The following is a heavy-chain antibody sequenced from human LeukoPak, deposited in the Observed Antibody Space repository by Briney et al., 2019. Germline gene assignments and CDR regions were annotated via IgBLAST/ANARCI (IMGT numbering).Heavy chain of an antibody. J-gene: IGHJ4*02. CDR3: ARPGIAAAATDY. D-gene: IGHD6-13*01. Sequence: GRSLRLSCAASGFPFSSYAIHWVRQAPDKGLVGVAVISNDGSNKYSADSVKGRFTISRDNSKNTLYLQMNSLRAEDTAVYYCARPGIAAAATDYWGQGTLVTVSS. V-gene: IGHV3-30*04. CDR1: GFPFSSYA. CDR2: ISNDGSNK.